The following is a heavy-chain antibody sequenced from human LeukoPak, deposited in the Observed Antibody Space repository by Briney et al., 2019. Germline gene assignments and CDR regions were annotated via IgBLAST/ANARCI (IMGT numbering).Heavy chain of an antibody. CDR1: GGSNSSYY. J-gene: IGHJ4*02. CDR3: ARLTHGDYYDSSGYYPDY. CDR2: IYYSGST. V-gene: IGHV4-59*08. D-gene: IGHD3-22*01. Sequence: SETLSLTCTVSGGSNSSYYWSWIRQPPGKGLEWIGYIYYSGSTNYNPSLKSRVTISVDTSKNQFSLKLSSVTAADTAVYYCARLTHGDYYDSSGYYPDYWGQGTLVTVSS.